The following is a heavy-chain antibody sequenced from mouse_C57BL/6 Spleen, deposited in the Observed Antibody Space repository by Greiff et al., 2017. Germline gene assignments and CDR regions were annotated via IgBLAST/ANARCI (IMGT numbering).Heavy chain of an antibody. CDR3: ARYGSSYYWYFDV. Sequence: QVQLKESGAEPARPGASVKMSCKASGYTFTSYTMHWVKQRPGQGLEWIGYINPSSGYTKYNQKFKDKATLTADKSSSTAYMQLSSLTSEDSAVYYCARYGSSYYWYFDVWGTGTTVTVSS. CDR1: GYTFTSYT. J-gene: IGHJ1*03. V-gene: IGHV1-4*01. CDR2: INPSSGYT. D-gene: IGHD1-1*01.